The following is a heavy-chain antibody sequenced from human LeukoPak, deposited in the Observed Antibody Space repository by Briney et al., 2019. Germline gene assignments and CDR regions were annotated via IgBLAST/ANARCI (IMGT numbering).Heavy chain of an antibody. CDR3: ARAHYYYGSGSYE. CDR1: GGSFSGYY. D-gene: IGHD3-10*01. V-gene: IGHV4-34*01. Sequence: SETLSLTCAVYGGSFSGYYWSWIRQPPGKGLEWIGEINHSGSTNYNPSLKSRVTISVDTSKNQFSLKLSSVTAADTAVYYCARAHYYYGSGSYEWGQGTLVTVSS. J-gene: IGHJ4*02. CDR2: INHSGST.